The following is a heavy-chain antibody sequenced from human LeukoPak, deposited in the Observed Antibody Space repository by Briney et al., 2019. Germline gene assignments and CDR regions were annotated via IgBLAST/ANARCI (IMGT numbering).Heavy chain of an antibody. CDR2: IYHSGST. V-gene: IGHV4-4*02. CDR3: ARGGGWLNTRLTNWFDP. J-gene: IGHJ5*02. CDR1: GGSISSSNW. Sequence: KPSETLSLTCAVSGGSISSSNWWSWVRQPPGKGLEWIGEIYHSGSTNYNPSLKSRVTISVDRSKNQFSLKLSSVTAADTAVYYCARGGGWLNTRLTNWFDPWGQGTLVTVSS. D-gene: IGHD6-19*01.